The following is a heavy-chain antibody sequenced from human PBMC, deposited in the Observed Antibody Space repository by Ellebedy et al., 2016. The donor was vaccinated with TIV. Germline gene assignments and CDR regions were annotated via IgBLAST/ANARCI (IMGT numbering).Heavy chain of an antibody. J-gene: IGHJ6*02. D-gene: IGHD6-19*01. Sequence: GESLKISCAASGFTFSNYWMHWVRQAPGKGLVWVSRITSDGTDRSYEDSVKGRFTISRDNAKNTLYLQMNSLRAEDTAVYYCTRVGAVAGTNHYYDMDVWGQGTTVTVSS. CDR3: TRVGAVAGTNHYYDMDV. V-gene: IGHV3-74*01. CDR2: ITSDGTDR. CDR1: GFTFSNYW.